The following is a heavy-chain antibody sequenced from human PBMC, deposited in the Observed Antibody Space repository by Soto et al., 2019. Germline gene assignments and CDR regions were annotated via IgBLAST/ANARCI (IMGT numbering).Heavy chain of an antibody. J-gene: IGHJ4*02. Sequence: QLGGSLRLSCAASGFTFSSYGMHWVRQAPGKGLEWVAVIWYDGSNKYYADSVKGRFTISRDNSKNTLYLQMNSLRAEDTAVYYCARVGGSGWYRPLDYWGQGTLVTVSS. CDR2: IWYDGSNK. CDR1: GFTFSSYG. CDR3: ARVGGSGWYRPLDY. V-gene: IGHV3-33*01. D-gene: IGHD6-19*01.